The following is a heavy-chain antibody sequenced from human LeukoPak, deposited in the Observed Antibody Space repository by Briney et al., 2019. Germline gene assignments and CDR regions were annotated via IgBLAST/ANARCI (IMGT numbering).Heavy chain of an antibody. V-gene: IGHV3-20*04. Sequence: SLSLSCAASGFSADDYGMSWVRQAAGKGLGWVSGINWTGDKIGYADSVTGRFTISRDHSTHTLYLQMNSLQTESPARNYFAREFLHAPAVDYWGQGTLVTVSS. CDR3: AREFLHAPAVDY. CDR2: INWTGDKI. J-gene: IGHJ4*02. CDR1: GFSADDYG. D-gene: IGHD2-2*01.